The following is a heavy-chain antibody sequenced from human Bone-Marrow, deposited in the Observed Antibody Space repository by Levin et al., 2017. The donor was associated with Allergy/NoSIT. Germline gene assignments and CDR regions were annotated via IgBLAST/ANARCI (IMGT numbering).Heavy chain of an antibody. J-gene: IGHJ4*02. D-gene: IGHD1-14*01. CDR3: ANLNQLGKPFDY. V-gene: IGHV1-2*02. CDR1: GYTFIDYY. Sequence: VASVKVSCKASGYTFIDYYIHWVRQAPGQGLEWMGWINPRTGGTRYAQDFQGRVTVTRDTSINTAFMELTSLRSDDTAMYYCANLNQLGKPFDYWGQVGLVTVS. CDR2: INPRTGGT.